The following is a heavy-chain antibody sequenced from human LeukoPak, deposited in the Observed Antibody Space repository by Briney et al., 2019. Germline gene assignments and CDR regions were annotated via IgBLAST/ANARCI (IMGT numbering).Heavy chain of an antibody. CDR3: ARDVCSGASCLYYYYFGMGL. V-gene: IGHV3-21*01. CDR2: ISSSSSHI. Sequence: GGSLRLSCAASGFTFSSYSMNWVRQAPGKGLEWVSSISSSSSHIYYADSLKGRFTISRDNAKNSLYLQMSGLRAEDTAVYYCARDVCSGASCLYYYYFGMGLWGQGTTVTVS. CDR1: GFTFSSYS. J-gene: IGHJ6*02. D-gene: IGHD2-15*01.